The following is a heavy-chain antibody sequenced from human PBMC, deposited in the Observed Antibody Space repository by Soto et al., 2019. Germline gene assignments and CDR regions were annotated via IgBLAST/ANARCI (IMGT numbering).Heavy chain of an antibody. J-gene: IGHJ3*02. CDR2: IVVGSGNT. D-gene: IGHD3-22*01. CDR3: AADTYDSSGYYGPPAFDI. CDR1: GCTFTSSA. Sequence: GASVKVSCKASGCTFTSSAVQWVRQARGQRLEWIGWIVVGSGNTNYAQKFQERVTITRDMSTSTAYMELSSLRSEDTAVYYCAADTYDSSGYYGPPAFDIWGQGTMVTVSS. V-gene: IGHV1-58*01.